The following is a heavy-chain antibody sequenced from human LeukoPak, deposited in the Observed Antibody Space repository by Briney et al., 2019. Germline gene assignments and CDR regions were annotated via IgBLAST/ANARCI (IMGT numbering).Heavy chain of an antibody. CDR1: GFTFSSYG. Sequence: GGSLRLSCAASGFTFSSYGMHWVRQAPGKGLEGVAFIRFDGSNKYYADSVKGRFTISRDNSKLYLQMNGLRAEDTAVYYCAKGNCGGDCYTYYYFYMDVWGKGTTVTVSS. D-gene: IGHD2-21*02. CDR3: AKGNCGGDCYTYYYFYMDV. J-gene: IGHJ6*03. V-gene: IGHV3-30*02. CDR2: IRFDGSNK.